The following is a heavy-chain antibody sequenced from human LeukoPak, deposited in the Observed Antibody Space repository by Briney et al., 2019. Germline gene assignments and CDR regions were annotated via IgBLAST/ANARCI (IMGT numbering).Heavy chain of an antibody. D-gene: IGHD3-10*01. CDR2: IYYSGST. CDR3: ARRSVRGDPLYFDY. CDR1: GGSISSSTYY. V-gene: IGHV4-39*01. Sequence: SETLSLTCTVSGGSISSSTYYWGWIRQPPGTGLEWIGNIYYSGSTYYNPSLKSRVTISVDTSKNQFSLNLSSVTAADTAVYYCARRSVRGDPLYFDYWGQGTLVTVSS. J-gene: IGHJ4*02.